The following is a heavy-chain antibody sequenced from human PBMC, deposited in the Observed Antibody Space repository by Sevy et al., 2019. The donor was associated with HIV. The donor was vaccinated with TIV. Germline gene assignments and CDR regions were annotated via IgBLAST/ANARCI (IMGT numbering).Heavy chain of an antibody. D-gene: IGHD1-1*01. CDR2: ISFDGSNK. V-gene: IGHV3-30-3*01. Sequence: GGSLRLSCAASGFTFTLYSMHWVRQAPGKGLEWVATISFDGSNKHYADSVKGRFTISRDNSQNSLYLQMNSLRTEDTAVYYCALERLSSDVAAYFQNWGQGTLVTVSS. J-gene: IGHJ1*01. CDR1: GFTFTLYS. CDR3: ALERLSSDVAAYFQN.